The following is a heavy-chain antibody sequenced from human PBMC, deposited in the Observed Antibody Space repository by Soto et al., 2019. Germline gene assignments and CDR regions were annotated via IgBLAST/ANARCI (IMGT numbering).Heavy chain of an antibody. CDR1: GFTFDDYA. Sequence: EVQLVESGGGLVQPGRSLRLSCAASGFTFDDYAMHWVRQAPGKGLEWVSTISGTGGSTYYADSVKGRFTIFRDNSKSTLYLQMSSLRADDTAVYYCAKAAPGPEFDCWGQGTLVTVSS. J-gene: IGHJ4*02. V-gene: IGHV3-23*04. CDR2: ISGTGGST. D-gene: IGHD6-13*01. CDR3: AKAAPGPEFDC.